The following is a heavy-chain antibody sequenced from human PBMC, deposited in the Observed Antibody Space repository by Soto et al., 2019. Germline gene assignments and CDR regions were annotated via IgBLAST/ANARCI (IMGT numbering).Heavy chain of an antibody. D-gene: IGHD6-13*01. V-gene: IGHV3-30*01. J-gene: IGHJ4*02. Sequence: FTFSRDNSKNTLYLQMNSLRAEDTAVYYCARDQSYIADYYFDYWGQGTLVTVSS. CDR3: ARDQSYIADYYFDY.